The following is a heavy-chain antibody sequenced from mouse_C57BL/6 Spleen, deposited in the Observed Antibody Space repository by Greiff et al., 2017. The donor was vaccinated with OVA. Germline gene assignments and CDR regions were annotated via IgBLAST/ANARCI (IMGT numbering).Heavy chain of an antibody. J-gene: IGHJ2*01. CDR3: AKGQLSFDY. Sequence: VQLQQSGPELVKPGASVKISCKASGYAFSSSWMNWVKQRPGTGLEWIGRIYPGDGDTNYNGKFKGKATLTADKSSSTAYMQLSSLTSEDSAVYFCAKGQLSFDYWGQGTTLTVSS. D-gene: IGHD3-2*02. CDR2: IYPGDGDT. CDR1: GYAFSSSW. V-gene: IGHV1-82*01.